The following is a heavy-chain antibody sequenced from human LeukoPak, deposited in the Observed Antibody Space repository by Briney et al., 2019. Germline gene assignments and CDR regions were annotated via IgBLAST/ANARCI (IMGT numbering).Heavy chain of an antibody. CDR3: ARGYCSGGSCYGGEDYFDY. CDR2: IYPGDSDT. Sequence: GESLKISCKGSGYSFTSYWIGWVRQMPGKGLEWMGIIYPGDSDTRYSPSFQGQVTISADKSISPAYLQWSSLKASDTAMYYCARGYCSGGSCYGGEDYFDYWGQGTLVTVSS. D-gene: IGHD2-15*01. CDR1: GYSFTSYW. V-gene: IGHV5-51*01. J-gene: IGHJ4*02.